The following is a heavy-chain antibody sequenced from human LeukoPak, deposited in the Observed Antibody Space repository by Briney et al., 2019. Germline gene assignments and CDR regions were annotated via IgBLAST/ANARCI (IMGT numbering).Heavy chain of an antibody. J-gene: IGHJ6*03. V-gene: IGHV3-23*01. D-gene: IGHD5/OR15-5a*01. CDR1: GFTFSSYW. CDR3: ARAYSVRYGLGYYYMDV. Sequence: GGSLRLSCAASGFTFSSYWMSWVRQAPGKGLEWVSAISGSGGSTYYADSVKGRFTISRDNSKKLLYLEMNSLRAEDTAVYYCARAYSVRYGLGYYYMDVWGKGTTVTISS. CDR2: ISGSGGST.